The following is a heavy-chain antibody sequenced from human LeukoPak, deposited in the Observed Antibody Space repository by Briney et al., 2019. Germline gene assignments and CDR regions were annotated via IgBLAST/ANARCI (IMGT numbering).Heavy chain of an antibody. Sequence: SETLSLTCTVSGGSISSYYWSWIRQPPGKGLEWIGYIYYSGSTNYNPSLKSRVIISVDTSKNQFSLKLSSVTAADTAVYYCARVDYYGSGSFLPFDYWGQGTLVTVSS. CDR1: GGSISSYY. CDR2: IYYSGST. V-gene: IGHV4-59*01. CDR3: ARVDYYGSGSFLPFDY. J-gene: IGHJ4*02. D-gene: IGHD3-10*01.